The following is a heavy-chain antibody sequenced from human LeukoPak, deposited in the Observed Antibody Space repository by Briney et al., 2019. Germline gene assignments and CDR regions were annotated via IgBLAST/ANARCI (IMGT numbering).Heavy chain of an antibody. Sequence: PGGSLRLSCAASGFTFSSYSMNWVRQAPGKGLEWVSSISSSSSYIYYADSVKGRFTISRDNAKNSLYLQMNSLRAEDTAVYYCARDTAGYCSSTSCYALDYWGQGTLVTVSS. V-gene: IGHV3-21*01. CDR2: ISSSSSYI. CDR1: GFTFSSYS. CDR3: ARDTAGYCSSTSCYALDY. J-gene: IGHJ4*02. D-gene: IGHD2-2*01.